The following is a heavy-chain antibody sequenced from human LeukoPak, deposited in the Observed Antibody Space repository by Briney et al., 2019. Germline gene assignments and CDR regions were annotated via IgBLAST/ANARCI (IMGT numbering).Heavy chain of an antibody. CDR3: TTDLGDYVWGSYRPIYYYYMDV. CDR2: IKSKTDGGTT. D-gene: IGHD3-16*02. CDR1: GFTFSSYA. V-gene: IGHV3-15*01. Sequence: GGSLRLSCVVSGFTFSSYAMSWVRQAPGKGLEWVGRIKSKTDGGTTDYAAPVKGRFTISRDDSKNTLYLQMNSLKTEDTAVYYCTTDLGDYVWGSYRPIYYYYMDVWGKGTTVTVSS. J-gene: IGHJ6*03.